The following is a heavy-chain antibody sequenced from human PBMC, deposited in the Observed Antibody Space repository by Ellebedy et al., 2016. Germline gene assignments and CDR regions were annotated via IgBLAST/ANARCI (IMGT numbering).Heavy chain of an antibody. CDR3: ARQRGSYDAFDI. CDR2: INHSGST. D-gene: IGHD1-26*01. CDR1: GGSFSGYY. Sequence: GSLRLXCAVYGGSFSGYYWSWIRQPPGKGLEWIGEINHSGSTNYNPSLKSRVTISVDTSKNQFSLKLSSVTAADTAVYYCARQRGSYDAFDIWGQGTMVTVSS. V-gene: IGHV4-34*01. J-gene: IGHJ3*02.